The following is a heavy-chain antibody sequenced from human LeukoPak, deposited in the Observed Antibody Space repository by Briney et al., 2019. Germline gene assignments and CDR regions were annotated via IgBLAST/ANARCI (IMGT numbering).Heavy chain of an antibody. CDR3: ARSAAGIGLAPQDWFDP. D-gene: IGHD6-13*01. V-gene: IGHV4-30-4*08. CDR1: GGSVYSDSYY. CDR2: VHSSGDT. Sequence: SETLSLTCTVFGGSVYSDSYYWTWIRQPPGKGLEWIGYVHSSGDTYYNPSLKSRIVISSDMSINQFSLILSSVTAADTAVYYCARSAAGIGLAPQDWFDPWGQGTLVTVSS. J-gene: IGHJ5*02.